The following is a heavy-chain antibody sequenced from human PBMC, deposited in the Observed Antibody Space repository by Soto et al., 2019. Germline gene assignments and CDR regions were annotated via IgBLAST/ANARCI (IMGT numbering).Heavy chain of an antibody. D-gene: IGHD6-13*01. CDR2: IYHSGST. J-gene: IGHJ6*02. V-gene: IGHV4-4*02. CDR1: GGSISSSNW. Sequence: PSETLSLTCAVSGGSISSSNWWSWVRQPPGKGLEWIGEIYHSGSTNYNPSLKGRVTISVDKSKNQFSLKLSSVTAADTAVYYCASMRIAAKGYYYGMDVWGQGTTVTVSS. CDR3: ASMRIAAKGYYYGMDV.